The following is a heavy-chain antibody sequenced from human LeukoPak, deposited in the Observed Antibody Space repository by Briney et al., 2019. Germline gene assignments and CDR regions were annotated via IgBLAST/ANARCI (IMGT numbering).Heavy chain of an antibody. D-gene: IGHD5-18*01. J-gene: IGHJ6*02. CDR2: FDPEDGET. CDR1: GYTLTELS. V-gene: IGHV1-24*01. CDR3: AADSRYSYGYRVYYYYYGMDV. Sequence: ASVKVSCKVSGYTLTELSMHWVRQAPGKGLEWMGGFDPEDGETIYAQKFQGRVTMTEDTSTDTAYMELSSLRSEDTAVYYCAADSRYSYGYRVYYYYYGMDVWGQGTTVTVSS.